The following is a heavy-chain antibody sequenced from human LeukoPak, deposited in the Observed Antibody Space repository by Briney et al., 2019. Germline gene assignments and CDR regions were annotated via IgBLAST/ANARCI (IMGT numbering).Heavy chain of an antibody. CDR1: GYTFTSYG. D-gene: IGHD3-10*01. Sequence: ASVKVSCKASGYTFTSYGISWVRQAPGQGLEWMGWINAYNGNTNYAQKLQGRVTMTTDTSTSTAYMELRSLRSDDTAVYYCARDMEPTITMVRGVIPFDPWGQGTLVTVSS. J-gene: IGHJ5*02. CDR2: INAYNGNT. V-gene: IGHV1-18*01. CDR3: ARDMEPTITMVRGVIPFDP.